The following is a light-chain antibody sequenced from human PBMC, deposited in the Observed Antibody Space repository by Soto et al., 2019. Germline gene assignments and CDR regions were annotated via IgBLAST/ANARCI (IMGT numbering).Light chain of an antibody. V-gene: IGLV2-8*01. J-gene: IGLJ3*02. CDR2: HVS. CDR3: CSYAGSSTWV. Sequence: QSVLTQPPSASGSPGQSVTISCTGAGTDVGQYNYVSWYQQHPGKAPKLLIHHVSRRPSGVPARFSGSKSGNTASLTISGLQAEDEADYYCCSYAGSSTWVFGGGTKLTVL. CDR1: GTDVGQYNY.